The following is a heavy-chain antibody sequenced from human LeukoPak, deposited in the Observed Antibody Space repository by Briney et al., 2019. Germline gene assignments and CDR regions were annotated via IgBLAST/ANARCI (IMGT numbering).Heavy chain of an antibody. D-gene: IGHD6-13*01. CDR1: GFTFGDYA. J-gene: IGHJ6*02. CDR3: AKDIWYRSSWFHGMDV. Sequence: GGSLRLSCAASGFTFGDYAMHWSRNAPGQGQEWVSGVTWNSGIIGYADSVKGRFTISRDKAKNSLYLQMNSLRAEDTALYYCAKDIWYRSSWFHGMDVWGQGTTVTVSS. V-gene: IGHV3-9*01. CDR2: VTWNSGII.